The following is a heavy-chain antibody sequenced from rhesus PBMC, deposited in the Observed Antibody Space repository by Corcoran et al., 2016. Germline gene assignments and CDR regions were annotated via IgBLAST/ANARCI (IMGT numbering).Heavy chain of an antibody. Sequence: EVQLVQSGAEVKKPGASVKISCKASGYTFTDYYLHWVRQAPGKGLEWMGRVEPEDGQADNATKFQDRVTITADTSTDTAYMELSSLRSEDTAMYYCATDGVVAAVYWGQGVLVTVSS. CDR1: GYTFTDYY. CDR3: ATDGVVAAVY. J-gene: IGHJ4*01. V-gene: IGHV1-111*02. CDR2: VEPEDGQA. D-gene: IGHD6-25*01.